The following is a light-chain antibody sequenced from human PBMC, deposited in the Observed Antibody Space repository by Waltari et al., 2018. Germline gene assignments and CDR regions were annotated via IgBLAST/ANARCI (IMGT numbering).Light chain of an antibody. CDR3: QQSYITPYT. Sequence: DIQMTQAPSSLSASVGDRVTMTCRTSQTITGHLNWFQQQPGKAPKLLIHSASALQSCVPSRFSGRGSGTHFTLTISSLQPEDFATYFCQQSYITPYTFGQGTKLEIK. CDR2: SAS. V-gene: IGKV1-39*01. J-gene: IGKJ2*01. CDR1: QTITGH.